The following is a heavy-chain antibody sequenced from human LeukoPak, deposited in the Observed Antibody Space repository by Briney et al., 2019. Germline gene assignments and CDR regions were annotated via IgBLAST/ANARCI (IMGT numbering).Heavy chain of an antibody. V-gene: IGHV4-31*03. Sequence: PSQTLSLTCTVSGGSISSGGYYWSWIRQHPGKGLEWIGYIYYSGSTYYNPSLKSRVTISVDTSKNQFSLKLSSVTAADTAVYYCARVPLQIWFGELFDPYYFDYWGQGTLVTVSS. D-gene: IGHD3-10*01. CDR3: ARVPLQIWFGELFDPYYFDY. CDR1: GGSISSGGYY. CDR2: IYYSGST. J-gene: IGHJ4*02.